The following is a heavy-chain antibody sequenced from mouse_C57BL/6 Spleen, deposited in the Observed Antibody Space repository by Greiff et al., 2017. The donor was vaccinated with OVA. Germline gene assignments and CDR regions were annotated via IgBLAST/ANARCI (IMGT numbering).Heavy chain of an antibody. CDR2: INSDGSST. CDR3: AREGGSSPFDV. V-gene: IGHV5-16*01. J-gene: IGHJ1*03. D-gene: IGHD1-1*01. Sequence: EVQLQESEGGLVQPGSSMKLSCTASGFTFSDYYMAWVRQVPEKGLEWVANINSDGSSTYYLDSLKSRFIISRDNAKNILYLQMSSLKSEDTATYYCAREGGSSPFDVWGTGTTVTVSS. CDR1: GFTFSDYY.